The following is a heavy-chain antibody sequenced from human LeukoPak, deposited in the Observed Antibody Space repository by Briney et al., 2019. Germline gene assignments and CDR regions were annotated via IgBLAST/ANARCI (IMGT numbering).Heavy chain of an antibody. D-gene: IGHD3-3*01. J-gene: IGHJ5*02. Sequence: PSETLSLTCTVSGDSISSGNFYWSWIRQPPGKGLEWIGYIYYSGSTNYNPSLKSRVTISVDTSKNQFSLKLSSVTAADTAVYYCARGRFSANWFDPWGQGTLVTVSS. CDR2: IYYSGST. CDR3: ARGRFSANWFDP. V-gene: IGHV4-61*01. CDR1: GDSISSGNFY.